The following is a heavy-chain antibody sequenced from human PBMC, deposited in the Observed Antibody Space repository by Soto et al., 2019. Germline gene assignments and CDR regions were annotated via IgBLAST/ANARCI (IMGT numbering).Heavy chain of an antibody. V-gene: IGHV4-61*01. CDR3: ARDSRRTGVNYFYGMDV. CDR2: IYHRGTT. D-gene: IGHD3-10*01. CDR1: GGSVSSGIYY. Sequence: QVQLQESGPGLVKPSETLSLTCTVSGGSVSSGIYYWSWIRQPPGKGLEWIGYIYHRGTTKYSPSLKSRVTISGDTPKNQFSLKLSSVTAADTAVYYCARDSRRTGVNYFYGMDVWGQGTTVTVSS. J-gene: IGHJ6*02.